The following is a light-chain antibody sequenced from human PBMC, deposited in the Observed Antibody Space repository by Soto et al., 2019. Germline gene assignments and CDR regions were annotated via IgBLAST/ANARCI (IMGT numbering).Light chain of an antibody. V-gene: IGKV1-6*02. CDR1: QDIRNE. J-gene: IGKJ1*01. CDR2: AAS. CDR3: LQERGYPRT. Sequence: IQMTQSPSSLSASVGDTVTITCRASQDIRNELGWYQQKPGTAPKFLIYAASSLHSGVQSRFSGSGSGTDFTLTISGLQPEDFATYYCLQERGYPRTFGQGSMVDIK.